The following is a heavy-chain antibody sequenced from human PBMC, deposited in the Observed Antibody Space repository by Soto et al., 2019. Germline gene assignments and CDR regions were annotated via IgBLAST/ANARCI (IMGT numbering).Heavy chain of an antibody. CDR3: ARVNSGGWYYFLDY. J-gene: IGHJ4*02. CDR2: IYRGGTT. V-gene: IGHV3-53*01. Sequence: LSLTCAASGFTVSTNEMTWVRQAPGKGLEWVSVIYRGGTTYYADSVKGRFTISRDNSKNTVYLQMNSLRAEDTAVYYCARVNSGGWYYFLDYWGQGTLVTVSS. CDR1: GFTVSTNE. D-gene: IGHD6-19*01.